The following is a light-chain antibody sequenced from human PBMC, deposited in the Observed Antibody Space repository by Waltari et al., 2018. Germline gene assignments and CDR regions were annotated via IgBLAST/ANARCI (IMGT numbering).Light chain of an antibody. Sequence: QSVLTQPPSVSAAPGQTVTISCSGSSSSIGSNSVSWYYHLPGTAPKLLIYNSDRRPSGIPDRFSGSKSGRSASLGITGLQTGDEADYYCGTWDTSLTVWVLGGGTKVIVL. V-gene: IGLV1-51*01. CDR2: NSD. CDR1: SSSIGSNS. J-gene: IGLJ3*02. CDR3: GTWDTSLTVWV.